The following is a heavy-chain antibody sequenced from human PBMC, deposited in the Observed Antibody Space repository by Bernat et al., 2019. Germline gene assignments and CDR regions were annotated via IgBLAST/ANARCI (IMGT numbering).Heavy chain of an antibody. V-gene: IGHV3-33*01. J-gene: IGHJ4*02. Sequence: QVQLVESGGGVVQPGRSLRLSCAASGFTFSSYGMHWVRQAPGKGLEWVAVIWYDGSNKYYAESVKGRFTISRDNSKNTLYLQMNSLRAEDTAVYYCARIRGYSYGQIDYWGQGTLVTVSS. CDR1: GFTFSSYG. CDR2: IWYDGSNK. CDR3: ARIRGYSYGQIDY. D-gene: IGHD5-18*01.